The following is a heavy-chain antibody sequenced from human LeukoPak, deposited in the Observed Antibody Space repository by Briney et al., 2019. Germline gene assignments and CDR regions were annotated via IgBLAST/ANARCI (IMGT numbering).Heavy chain of an antibody. D-gene: IGHD2-15*01. CDR3: ARETKISGGSATYYYYGMDV. V-gene: IGHV5-51*01. Sequence: GESLKISCKGSGYSFTSYWIGWVRQMPGKGLEWMGIIYPGDSDTRYSPSFQGQVTISADKSISTAYLQWSSLKASDTAMYYCARETKISGGSATYYYYGMDVWGQGTTVTVSS. CDR1: GYSFTSYW. J-gene: IGHJ6*02. CDR2: IYPGDSDT.